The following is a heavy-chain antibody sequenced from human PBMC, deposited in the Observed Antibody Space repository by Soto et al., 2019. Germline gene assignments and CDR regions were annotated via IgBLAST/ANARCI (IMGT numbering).Heavy chain of an antibody. Sequence: QITLKESGPTLVKPTQTLTLTCTFSGFSLSTSGVGVGWIRQPPGKALEWLALIYWDDDKRYSPSLKSRLTITKDTSKNQVVLTMTNMDPVDTATYYCAHPSTTVRGVISGAFDIWGQGTMVTVSS. CDR1: GFSLSTSGVG. V-gene: IGHV2-5*02. CDR3: AHPSTTVRGVISGAFDI. CDR2: IYWDDDK. J-gene: IGHJ3*02. D-gene: IGHD3-10*01.